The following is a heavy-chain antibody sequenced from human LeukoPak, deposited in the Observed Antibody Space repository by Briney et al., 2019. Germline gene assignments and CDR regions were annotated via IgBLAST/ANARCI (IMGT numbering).Heavy chain of an antibody. V-gene: IGHV3-11*01. CDR2: ISSSGSTI. J-gene: IGHJ4*02. CDR3: ATVYDSSGYSLFWY. CDR1: GFTFSDYY. Sequence: GGSLRLSCAASGFTFSDYYMSWIRQAPGKGLEWVSYISSSGSTIYYADSEKGRFTISRDNAKNSLYLQMNSLRAEDTAVYYCATVYDSSGYSLFWYWGQGTLVTVSS. D-gene: IGHD3-22*01.